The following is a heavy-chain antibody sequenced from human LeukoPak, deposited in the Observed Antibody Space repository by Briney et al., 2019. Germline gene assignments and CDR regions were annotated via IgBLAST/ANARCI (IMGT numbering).Heavy chain of an antibody. V-gene: IGHV1-8*01. D-gene: IGHD1-26*01. Sequence: SVKDTFQASGNTFTSYDINCVRKASGQGLDLMGWINPNSSKTGYAQKFQGRVTMTRNISTSTAYMELSSLRSEDTAVYYCARVCRVRGNYGFNYCGNGTLVTVSS. CDR2: INPNSSKT. CDR1: GNTFTSYD. CDR3: ARVCRVRGNYGFNY. J-gene: IGHJ4*01.